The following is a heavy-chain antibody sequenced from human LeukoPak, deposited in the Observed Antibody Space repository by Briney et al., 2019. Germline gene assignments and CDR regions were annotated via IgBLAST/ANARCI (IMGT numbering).Heavy chain of an antibody. Sequence: GGSLRLSCAASGFTVSSNYMSWVRQAPGKGLEWVSFIYSGGSTYYADSVKGRFTISRDNSKNTLYLQMNSLRAEDTAVYYCARDEPGYCSGGSCYEMGDYWGQGTLVTVSS. D-gene: IGHD2-15*01. J-gene: IGHJ4*02. CDR2: IYSGGST. CDR3: ARDEPGYCSGGSCYEMGDY. CDR1: GFTVSSNY. V-gene: IGHV3-53*01.